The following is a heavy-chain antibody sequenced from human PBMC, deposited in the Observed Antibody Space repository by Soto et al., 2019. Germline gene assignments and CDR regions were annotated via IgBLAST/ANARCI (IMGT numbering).Heavy chain of an antibody. CDR2: IYYSENY. Sequence: TLSLTFNVSVGSIGGGYYWSWIRQLPGKGTEWIGYIYYSENYYYNPSLKLRVSISVDTSKNQFSLKLSSVTAADTAVYYCARDSAGSLTFYHGMDVWGQGTTVTVSS. CDR1: VGSIGGGYY. J-gene: IGHJ6*02. D-gene: IGHD6-13*01. CDR3: ARDSAGSLTFYHGMDV. V-gene: IGHV4-31*03.